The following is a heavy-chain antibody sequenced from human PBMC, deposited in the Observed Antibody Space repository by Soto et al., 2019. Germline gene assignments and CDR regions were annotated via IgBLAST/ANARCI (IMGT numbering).Heavy chain of an antibody. J-gene: IGHJ4*02. V-gene: IGHV1-8*01. Sequence: ASVKVSCKASGYTFTSYDINWVRQATGQGLEWMGWMNPNSGNTGYAQKFQGRVTMTRNTSISTAYMELSSLRSEDTAVYYCARVPRGYSRKTRYFDYWGQGTLVTVSS. CDR3: ARVPRGYSRKTRYFDY. D-gene: IGHD6-13*01. CDR2: MNPNSGNT. CDR1: GYTFTSYD.